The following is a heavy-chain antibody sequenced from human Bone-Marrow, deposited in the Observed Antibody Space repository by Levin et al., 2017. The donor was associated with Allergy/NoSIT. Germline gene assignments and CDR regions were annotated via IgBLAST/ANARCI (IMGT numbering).Heavy chain of an antibody. J-gene: IGHJ6*02. CDR2: IWYDGSNK. CDR1: GFTFSSYG. Sequence: PGGSLRLSCAASGFTFSSYGMHWVRQAPGKGLEWVAVIWYDGSNKYYADSVKGRFTISRDNSKNTLYLQMNSLRAEDTAVYYCARDPLWFGELSMFSYYYGMDVWGQGTTVTVSS. V-gene: IGHV3-33*01. D-gene: IGHD3-10*01. CDR3: ARDPLWFGELSMFSYYYGMDV.